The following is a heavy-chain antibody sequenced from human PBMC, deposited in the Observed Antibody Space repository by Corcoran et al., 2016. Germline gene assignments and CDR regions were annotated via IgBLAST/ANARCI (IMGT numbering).Heavy chain of an antibody. CDR3: AGVCRDGYNFNYYGMDV. D-gene: IGHD5-12*01. Sequence: QLQLQESGPGLVKPSETLSLTCTVSDGSISSSSYYWGWIRQPPGKGLEWIGSIYYSGSTYYNPSLKSRVTISVDTSKNRFSLKLSSVTAADTAVYYCAGVCRDGYNFNYYGMDVWGQGTTVTVSS. J-gene: IGHJ6*02. CDR2: IYYSGST. CDR1: DGSISSSSYY. V-gene: IGHV4-39*07.